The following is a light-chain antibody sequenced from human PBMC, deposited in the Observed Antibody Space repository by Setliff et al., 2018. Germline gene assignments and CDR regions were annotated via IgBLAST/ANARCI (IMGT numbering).Light chain of an antibody. Sequence: QSALTQPASVSGSPGQSITISCTGTSSDVGGYDFVSWYQQHPGKAPKLMIFDVLNRPSGVSDRFSGSKSGNTASLTITGPQAEDEADYYCSSYTSSSTLFGTGTKGTVL. V-gene: IGLV2-14*03. J-gene: IGLJ1*01. CDR2: DVL. CDR3: SSYTSSSTL. CDR1: SSDVGGYDF.